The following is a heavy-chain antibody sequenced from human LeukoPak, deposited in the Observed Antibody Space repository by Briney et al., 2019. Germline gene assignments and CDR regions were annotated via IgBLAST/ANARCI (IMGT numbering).Heavy chain of an antibody. J-gene: IGHJ6*02. CDR2: INQDGSDK. D-gene: IGHD2-15*01. V-gene: IGHV3-7*01. CDR3: ARDLVVVGSSFSYGMDV. CDR1: GFSISAYW. Sequence: GGSLRLSCAASGFSISAYWMSWVRQAPGKGLEWVANINQDGSDKYSVDSVKGRFTISRDNAKNSLYLEMNSLRADDTAFYYCARDLVVVGSSFSYGMDVWGQGTTVTVSS.